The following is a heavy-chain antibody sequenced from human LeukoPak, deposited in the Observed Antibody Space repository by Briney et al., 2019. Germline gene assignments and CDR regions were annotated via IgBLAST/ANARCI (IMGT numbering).Heavy chain of an antibody. CDR1: GASIISNNW. CDR2: IWHSGTT. Sequence: SETLSLTCAVPGASIISNNWWSWVRQPSGKGLEWIGEIWHSGTTNYNPSLKSRVTISVDNSKNQFSLKLNSVTAADTAVYYCMGADYGGHWGQGTLVTVSS. J-gene: IGHJ4*02. V-gene: IGHV4-4*02. D-gene: IGHD4-17*01. CDR3: MGADYGGH.